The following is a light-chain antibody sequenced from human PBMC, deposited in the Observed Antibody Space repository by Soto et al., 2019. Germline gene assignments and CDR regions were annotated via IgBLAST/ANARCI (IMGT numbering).Light chain of an antibody. J-gene: IGLJ2*01. Sequence: QSVLPQPASVSGSPGQSITISCTETRNDVGSYTVVSWYQQHPGKSPKLMIYEGSKRPSGVSNRFSGSKSGNTASLTNSGLQGEDGADYYCCSNAGRSTPVVFGGGTKLTVL. CDR3: CSNAGRSTPVV. V-gene: IGLV2-23*01. CDR1: RNDVGSYTV. CDR2: EGS.